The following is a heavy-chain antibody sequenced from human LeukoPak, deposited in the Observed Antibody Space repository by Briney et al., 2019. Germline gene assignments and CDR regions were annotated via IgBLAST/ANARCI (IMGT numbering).Heavy chain of an antibody. D-gene: IGHD3-22*01. Sequence: GGSLRLSCAASGFTVSSNYMSWVRQAPGKGLEWVSVIYSGGSTYYADSVKGRFTISRDNTKNTLYLQMNSLRAEDTALYYCARDMGRGYYDCWGQGTLVTVSS. CDR2: IYSGGST. CDR3: ARDMGRGYYDC. V-gene: IGHV3-66*02. J-gene: IGHJ4*02. CDR1: GFTVSSNY.